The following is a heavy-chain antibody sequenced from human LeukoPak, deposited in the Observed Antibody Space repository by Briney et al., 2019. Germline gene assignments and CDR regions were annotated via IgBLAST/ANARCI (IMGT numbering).Heavy chain of an antibody. Sequence: PGRSLRLSCAASGFTFSSYAMHWVRQAPGKGLEWVAVISYDGSNKYYADSVKGRFTISRDNSKNTLYLQMNSLRAEDTAVYYCAKDGGPPIRRFGELFFVLYYFDYWGQGTLVTVSS. J-gene: IGHJ4*02. CDR2: ISYDGSNK. D-gene: IGHD3-10*01. CDR3: AKDGGPPIRRFGELFFVLYYFDY. V-gene: IGHV3-30-3*01. CDR1: GFTFSSYA.